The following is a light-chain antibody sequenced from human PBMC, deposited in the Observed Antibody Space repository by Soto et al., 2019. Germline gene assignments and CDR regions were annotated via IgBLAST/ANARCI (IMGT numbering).Light chain of an antibody. Sequence: ELVLTQSPATLSVSPGERATLSCRASQRVGSNYLAWYQQKPGQAPRLLIYGISARATGIPDRFSGSGSGTDFTLTISSLRPEDFGVYYCQQYTSWPITFGQGTRLEIK. CDR2: GIS. CDR3: QQYTSWPIT. CDR1: QRVGSN. J-gene: IGKJ5*01. V-gene: IGKV3D-15*01.